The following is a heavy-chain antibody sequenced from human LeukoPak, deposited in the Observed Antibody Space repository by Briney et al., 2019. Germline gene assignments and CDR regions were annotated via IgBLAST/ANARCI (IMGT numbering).Heavy chain of an antibody. CDR3: ARYYYDRSGTVFDY. J-gene: IGHJ4*01. V-gene: IGHV4-61*02. Sequence: PSQTLSLTCTVSRGSISSGSYYWSWIRQPAGKGLEWIGRIYTSGCTNYNPSLKSRVTISVDTSKNQFSLKLTSVTAADTAVYYCARYYYDRSGTVFDYWGQGTLVTVSS. CDR2: IYTSGCT. CDR1: RGSISSGSYY. D-gene: IGHD3-22*01.